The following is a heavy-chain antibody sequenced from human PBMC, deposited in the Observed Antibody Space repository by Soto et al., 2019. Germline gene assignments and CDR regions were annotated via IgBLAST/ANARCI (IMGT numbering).Heavy chain of an antibody. CDR1: GFTFSSYA. J-gene: IGHJ4*02. D-gene: IGHD5-12*01. Sequence: LRLSCAASGFTFSSYAMSWVRQAPGKGLEWVSAIGASGADTYYAEYVKGRFTISRDNSRNTLYLQMNSLRAEDTAVYYCAKGVATMGVYYFDYWGQGTLVTVSS. CDR3: AKGVATMGVYYFDY. CDR2: IGASGADT. V-gene: IGHV3-23*01.